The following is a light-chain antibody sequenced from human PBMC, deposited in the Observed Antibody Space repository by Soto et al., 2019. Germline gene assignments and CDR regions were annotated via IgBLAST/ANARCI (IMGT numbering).Light chain of an antibody. V-gene: IGKV1-39*01. J-gene: IGKJ1*01. CDR3: QQCYSSPRT. CDR1: QRISTY. Sequence: DIQMTQSPSTLSAGVGDRVTITCRASQRISTYLNWYQQKPGKAPTLLIYAASSLQSGVPSRFSGGGSGTDFTLTINTLHPEDFATDFCQQCYSSPRTFGQGTKVEIK. CDR2: AAS.